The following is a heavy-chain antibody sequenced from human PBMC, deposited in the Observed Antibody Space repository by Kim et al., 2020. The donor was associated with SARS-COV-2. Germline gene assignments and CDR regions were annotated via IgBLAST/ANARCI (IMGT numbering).Heavy chain of an antibody. Sequence: SETLSLTCTVSGGSISSYYWSWIRQPPGKGLEWIGYIYYSGSTNYNPSLKSRVTISVDTSKNQFSLKLSSVTAADTAVYYCARVEGLWFGELSYWGQGTLVTVSS. CDR1: GGSISSYY. D-gene: IGHD3-10*01. CDR2: IYYSGST. V-gene: IGHV4-59*13. CDR3: ARVEGLWFGELSY. J-gene: IGHJ4*02.